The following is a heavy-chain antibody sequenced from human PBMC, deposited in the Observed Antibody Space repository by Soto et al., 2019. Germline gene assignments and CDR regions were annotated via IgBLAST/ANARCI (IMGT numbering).Heavy chain of an antibody. D-gene: IGHD3-9*01. J-gene: IGHJ6*02. V-gene: IGHV3-11*06. CDR3: ARGYYDILTGYSPNYYYYGMDV. CDR2: ISSSSSYT. Sequence: QVQLVESGGGLVKPGGSLRLSCAASGFTFSDYYMSWIRQAPAKGLEWVSYISSSSSYTNYADSVKGRFTISRDNAKNSLYLQMNSLRAEDTAVYYCARGYYDILTGYSPNYYYYGMDVWGQGTTVTVSS. CDR1: GFTFSDYY.